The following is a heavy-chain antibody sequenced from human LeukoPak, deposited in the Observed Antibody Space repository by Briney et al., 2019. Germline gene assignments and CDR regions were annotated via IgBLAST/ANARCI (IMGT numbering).Heavy chain of an antibody. CDR2: IYHSGST. CDR3: ARDRPDFGESLFDY. Sequence: PSGTLSLTCAVSGGSISSSNWWSWVRQPPGKGLEWIGEIYHSGSTNYNVSLQSRVTISVDTSKNQFSLKLSSVTAADTAVYYCARDRPDFGESLFDYWGQGTLVTVSS. J-gene: IGHJ4*02. V-gene: IGHV4-4*02. CDR1: GGSISSSNW. D-gene: IGHD3-10*01.